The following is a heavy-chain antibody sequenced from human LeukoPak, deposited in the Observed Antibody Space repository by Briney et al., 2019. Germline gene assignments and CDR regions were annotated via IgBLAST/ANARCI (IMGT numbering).Heavy chain of an antibody. Sequence: PGGSLRLSCAASGFTFSSYAMHWVRQAPGKGLVWVSRINSDGSSTNYADSVKGRFTISRDNAKNTLFLLMNSLRAEDTAVYYCARVGATSYYWGQGSLVTVSS. CDR1: GFTFSSYA. CDR3: ARVGATSYY. D-gene: IGHD1-26*01. V-gene: IGHV3-74*01. CDR2: INSDGSST. J-gene: IGHJ4*02.